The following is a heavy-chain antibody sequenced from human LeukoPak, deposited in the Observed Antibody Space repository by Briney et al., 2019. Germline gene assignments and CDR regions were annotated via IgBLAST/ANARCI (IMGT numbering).Heavy chain of an antibody. V-gene: IGHV4-59*01. CDR3: ARDLVGYFDY. CDR1: GGSLTGYY. J-gene: IGHJ4*02. CDR2: IYYNGDT. Sequence: SETLSLTCTVSGGSLTGYYWTWLRQPPGKGLEWIGYIYYNGDTNYNPSLKSRVTISVDTSKSNFSLRLTSVTAADTAVYYCARDLVGYFDYWGQGALVIVSS. D-gene: IGHD2-2*01.